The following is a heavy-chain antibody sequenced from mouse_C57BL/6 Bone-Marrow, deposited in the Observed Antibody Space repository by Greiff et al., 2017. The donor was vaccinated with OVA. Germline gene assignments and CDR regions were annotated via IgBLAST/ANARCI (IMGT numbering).Heavy chain of an antibody. CDR1: GYTFTSYW. J-gene: IGHJ2*01. CDR3: AANFCFDY. V-gene: IGHV1-5*01. Sequence: VQLQQSGTVLARPGASVKMSCKTSGYTFTSYWMHWVKQRPGQGLEWIGAIYPGNSDTSYNQKFKGKPKLTAVTSATTAYMKLSRLTDEDSAVYYRAANFCFDYWGQGTTRTVAS. D-gene: IGHD6-1*01. CDR2: IYPGNSDT.